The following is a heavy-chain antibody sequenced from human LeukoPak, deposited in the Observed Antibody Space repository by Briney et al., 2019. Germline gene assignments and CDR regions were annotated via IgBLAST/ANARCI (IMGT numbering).Heavy chain of an antibody. J-gene: IGHJ3*02. V-gene: IGHV3-11*01. D-gene: IGHD3-22*01. Sequence: GGSLRLSCAASGFTFSDYYMSWIRQAPGKGLEWVSYISSSGSTIYYADSVKGRSTISRDNAKNSLYLQMNSLRAEDTAMYYCAAVTYYYDSSGYHLPIDAFDIWGQGTMVTVSS. CDR1: GFTFSDYY. CDR2: ISSSGSTI. CDR3: AAVTYYYDSSGYHLPIDAFDI.